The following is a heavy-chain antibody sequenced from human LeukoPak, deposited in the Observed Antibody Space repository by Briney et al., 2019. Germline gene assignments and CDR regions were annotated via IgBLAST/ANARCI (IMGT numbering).Heavy chain of an antibody. CDR1: GGSISSYY. CDR3: ARAYSSSLVLDY. Sequence: SETLSLTCTVSGGSISSYYWSWIRQPPGKGLEWIGYIYYSGSTNYNPSLKSRVTISVDTSKNQFSLKLSSVTAADTAVYYCARAYSSSLVLDYWGQGTLVTVSS. J-gene: IGHJ4*02. V-gene: IGHV4-59*01. D-gene: IGHD6-13*01. CDR2: IYYSGST.